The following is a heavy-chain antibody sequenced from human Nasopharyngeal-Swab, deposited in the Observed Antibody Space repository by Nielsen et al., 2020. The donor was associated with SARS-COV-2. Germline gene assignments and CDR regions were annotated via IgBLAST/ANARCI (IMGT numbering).Heavy chain of an antibody. CDR1: GFTVSSNY. Sequence: GESLKISCAASGFTVSSNYMSWVRQAPGKGLEWVSVIYSGGSIYYADSVKGRFTISRDNSKNTLYLQMNSLRAEDTAVYYCARDGTGTTRKNGWFDPWGQGTLVTVSS. V-gene: IGHV3-66*01. CDR3: ARDGTGTTRKNGWFDP. D-gene: IGHD1-1*01. J-gene: IGHJ5*02. CDR2: IYSGGSI.